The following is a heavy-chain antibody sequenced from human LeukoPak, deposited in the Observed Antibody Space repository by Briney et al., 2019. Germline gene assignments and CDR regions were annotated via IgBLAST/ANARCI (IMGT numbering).Heavy chain of an antibody. V-gene: IGHV3-74*01. CDR3: ARVSTGKCYFDY. CDR2: INTDGSTT. J-gene: IGHJ4*02. D-gene: IGHD2-8*02. CDR1: GFTFSSYW. Sequence: GGSLRLSCAASGFTFSSYWMHWVRQAPGKGLVWVTRINTDGSTTSYADSVKGRFTISRDNAKNTLYLQMNSLRAEDTAVYYCARVSTGKCYFDYWGQGTLVTVSS.